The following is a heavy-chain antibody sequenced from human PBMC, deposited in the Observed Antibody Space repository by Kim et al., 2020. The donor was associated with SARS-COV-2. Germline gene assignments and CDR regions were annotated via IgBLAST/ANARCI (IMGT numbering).Heavy chain of an antibody. CDR2: INYSGST. Sequence: SETLSLTCAVYGGSFSDYYWSWIRQSPGKGLEWIAEINYSGSTNYNPSLKSRVTISIDTSKNQFSLKLTSVTAADRAVYYCAKRYGGMDVWGHGTTVTVS. V-gene: IGHV4-34*01. D-gene: IGHD4-17*01. CDR1: GGSFSDYY. J-gene: IGHJ6*01. CDR3: AKRYGGMDV.